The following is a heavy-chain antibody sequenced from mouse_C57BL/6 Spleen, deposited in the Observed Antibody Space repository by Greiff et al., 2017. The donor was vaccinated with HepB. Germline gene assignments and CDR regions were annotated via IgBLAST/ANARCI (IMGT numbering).Heavy chain of an antibody. J-gene: IGHJ4*01. Sequence: QVQLQQPGAELVKPGASVKMSCKASGYTFTSYWITWVKQRPGQGLEWIGDIYPGSGSTNYNEKFKSKATLTVDTSSSTAYMQLSSLTSEDSAVYYCARGDYYGSSYAMDYWGQGTSVTVAS. CDR2: IYPGSGST. CDR1: GYTFTSYW. CDR3: ARGDYYGSSYAMDY. V-gene: IGHV1-55*01. D-gene: IGHD1-1*01.